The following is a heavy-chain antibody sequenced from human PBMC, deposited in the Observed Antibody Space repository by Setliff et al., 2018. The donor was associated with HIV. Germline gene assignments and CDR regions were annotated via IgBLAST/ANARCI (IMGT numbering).Heavy chain of an antibody. Sequence: PGESLKISCTASGYNFNNYWICWVRQMPGKGLEWMGIIYPGDSDTRYSPSFQGHVAFSVDTSISTAYLHWSSLKASDTAMYYCARHGYNDSRGYFDYWGQGALVTVSS. J-gene: IGHJ4*02. V-gene: IGHV5-51*01. CDR3: ARHGYNDSRGYFDY. CDR2: IYPGDSDT. CDR1: GYNFNNYW. D-gene: IGHD3-22*01.